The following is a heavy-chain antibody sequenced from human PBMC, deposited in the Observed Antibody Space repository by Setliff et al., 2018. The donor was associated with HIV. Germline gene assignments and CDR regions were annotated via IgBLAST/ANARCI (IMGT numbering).Heavy chain of an antibody. CDR2: IRYDAANK. CDR1: GFTFNNYG. J-gene: IGHJ3*02. D-gene: IGHD6-19*01. V-gene: IGHV3-30*02. CDR3: ARDQEWLVEVEGDALHI. Sequence: PGGSLRLSCAASGFTFNNYGMHWVRQAPGKGLEWVAFIRYDAANKYYADSVKGRFTISRDNFKNTLFLQMNSLRAEDTAVYYCARDQEWLVEVEGDALHIWGQGTMVTVSS.